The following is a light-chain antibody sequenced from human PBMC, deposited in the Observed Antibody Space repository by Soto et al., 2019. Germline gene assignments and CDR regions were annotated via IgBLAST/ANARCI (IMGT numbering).Light chain of an antibody. CDR1: NRDDDGYDY. V-gene: IGLV2-14*01. CDR2: EAG. Sequence: QSALTQAASVSGSPGQSITISHTGNNRDDDGYDYVSWYQQHPGKAPKIIIYEAGNRSSGVSNRFFGSKTGNRPALTISGLRADDEADYFCRSDPRSSAQAFGTGPKGTVL. CDR3: RSDPRSSAQA. J-gene: IGLJ1*01.